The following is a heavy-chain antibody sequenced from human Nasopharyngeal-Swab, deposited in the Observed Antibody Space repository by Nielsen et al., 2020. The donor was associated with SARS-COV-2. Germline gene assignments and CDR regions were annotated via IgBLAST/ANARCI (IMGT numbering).Heavy chain of an antibody. J-gene: IGHJ5*02. Sequence: SETLSLTCTVSGGSISSYYWSWIRQPPGKGLEWIGYIYYSGSTNYNPSLKSRVTISVDTSKNQFSLKLSSVTAADTAVYYCARLSITMIGGWFDPWGQGTLVTVSS. D-gene: IGHD3-22*01. CDR1: GGSISSYY. V-gene: IGHV4-59*08. CDR2: IYYSGST. CDR3: ARLSITMIGGWFDP.